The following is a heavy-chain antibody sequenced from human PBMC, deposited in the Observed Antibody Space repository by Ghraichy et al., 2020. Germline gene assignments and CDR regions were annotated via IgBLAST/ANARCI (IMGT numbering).Heavy chain of an antibody. Sequence: TLSLTCTVSGGSISSYYWSWIWQPPGKGLEWIGYIYYSGSTNYNPSLKSRVTISVDTSKNQFSLKLSSVTAADTAVYYCARRRAGYDILTGYYASDTYYFDYWGQGTLVTVSS. CDR2: IYYSGST. CDR3: ARRRAGYDILTGYYASDTYYFDY. D-gene: IGHD3-9*01. V-gene: IGHV4-59*01. CDR1: GGSISSYY. J-gene: IGHJ4*02.